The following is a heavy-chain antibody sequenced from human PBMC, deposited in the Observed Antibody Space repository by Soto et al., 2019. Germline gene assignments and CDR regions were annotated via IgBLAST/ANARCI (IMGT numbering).Heavy chain of an antibody. Sequence: SETLSLTCAVYGGSSSCYYWSWIRQPPGKGLKWIGEINHSGSTNYNPSLKSRVTISVDTSKNQFSLKLSSVTAADTAVYYCARVLGTYYDFWSGYYTGPFDYWGQGTLVTVSS. CDR3: ARVLGTYYDFWSGYYTGPFDY. CDR1: GGSSSCYY. V-gene: IGHV4-34*01. J-gene: IGHJ4*02. CDR2: INHSGST. D-gene: IGHD3-3*01.